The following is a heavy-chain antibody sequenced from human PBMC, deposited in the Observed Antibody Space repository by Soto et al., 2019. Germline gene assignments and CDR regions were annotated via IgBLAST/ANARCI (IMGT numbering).Heavy chain of an antibody. CDR1: GGSISSYY. D-gene: IGHD1-1*01. V-gene: IGHV4-59*01. CDR3: ARAKLEGTGNSFWFDP. Sequence: PSETLSLTCTVSGGSISSYYWSWIRQPPGKGLEWIGYIYYSGSTNYNPSLKSRVTISVDTSKNQFSLKLSSVTAADTAVYYCARAKLEGTGNSFWFDPWGQGTLVTVSS. J-gene: IGHJ5*02. CDR2: IYYSGST.